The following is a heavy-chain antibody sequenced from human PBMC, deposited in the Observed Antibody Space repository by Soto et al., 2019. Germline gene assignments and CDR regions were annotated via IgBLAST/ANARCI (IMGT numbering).Heavy chain of an antibody. J-gene: IGHJ4*02. Sequence: GGSLRLSCAASGFTFSSYGMHWVRQAPGKGLEWVAVISYDGSNKYYADSVKGRFTISRDNSKNTLYLQMNSLRAEDTAVYYCANGLLFYGDLLDHVDYWSQGTLVTVSS. D-gene: IGHD4-17*01. CDR2: ISYDGSNK. CDR1: GFTFSSYG. V-gene: IGHV3-30*18. CDR3: ANGLLFYGDLLDHVDY.